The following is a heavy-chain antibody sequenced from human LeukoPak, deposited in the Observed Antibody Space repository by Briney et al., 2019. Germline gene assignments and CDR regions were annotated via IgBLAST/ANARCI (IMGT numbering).Heavy chain of an antibody. CDR1: GGSISSGSYY. D-gene: IGHD6-13*01. CDR2: IYTSGST. CDR3: ARWGSSSSWYSFDP. J-gene: IGHJ5*02. V-gene: IGHV4-61*02. Sequence: SETLSLTCIVSGGSISSGSYYWSWIRQPAGKGLEWIGRIYTSGSTNYNPSLKSRVTISVDTSKNQFSLKLSSVTAADTAVYYCARWGSSSSWYSFDPWGQGTLVTVSS.